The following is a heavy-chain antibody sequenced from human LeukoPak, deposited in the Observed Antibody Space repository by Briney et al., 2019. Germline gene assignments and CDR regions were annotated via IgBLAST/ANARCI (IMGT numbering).Heavy chain of an antibody. D-gene: IGHD6-13*01. V-gene: IGHV4-34*01. J-gene: IGHJ4*02. Sequence: SETLSLTCAVYGGSFSGYYLSWIRQPPGKGLEWIGEINHSGSTNYNPSLKSRVTISVDTSKNQFSLKLSSVTAADTAVYYCAGRRSAVWQQPEYWGQGTLVTVSS. CDR3: AGRRSAVWQQPEY. CDR2: INHSGST. CDR1: GGSFSGYY.